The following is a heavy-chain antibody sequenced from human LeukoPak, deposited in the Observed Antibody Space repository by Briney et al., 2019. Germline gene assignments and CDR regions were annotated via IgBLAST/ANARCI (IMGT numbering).Heavy chain of an antibody. J-gene: IGHJ4*02. CDR3: AKDADDYVSYFDY. Sequence: GGSLRLSCAASGFTFTTYAMTWVRQAPGKGLEWVSGITASGPTTYYADSVKGRFTFSRDNSKNTLYLQMNSLRAEDTAVYYCAKDADDYVSYFDYWGQGTLVTVSS. CDR2: ITASGPTT. D-gene: IGHD4-17*01. V-gene: IGHV3-23*01. CDR1: GFTFTTYA.